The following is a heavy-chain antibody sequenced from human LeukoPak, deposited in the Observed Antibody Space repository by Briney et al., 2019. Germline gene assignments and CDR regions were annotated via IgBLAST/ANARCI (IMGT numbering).Heavy chain of an antibody. Sequence: PGGSLRLSCAASGYMFSDYYMSWIRQAPEKGLEWLSYISHSGSTIYYADSVKGRFTISRDNSKNTLYLQMNSLRAEDTAVYYCAKATRIVVVPAAIAFDIWGQGTMVTVSS. CDR1: GYMFSDYY. V-gene: IGHV3-11*01. D-gene: IGHD2-2*01. CDR3: AKATRIVVVPAAIAFDI. CDR2: ISHSGSTI. J-gene: IGHJ3*02.